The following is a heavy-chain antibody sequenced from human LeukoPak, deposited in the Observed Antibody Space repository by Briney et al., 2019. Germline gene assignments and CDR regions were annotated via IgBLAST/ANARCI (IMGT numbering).Heavy chain of an antibody. CDR2: ISYDGSNK. D-gene: IGHD5-12*01. CDR1: GFTFSSYG. Sequence: GGSLRLSCAASGFTFSSYGMHWVRQAPGKGLEWVAVISYDGSNKYYADSVTGRFTISRDNSKNTLYLQMNSLRAEDTAVYYCAKALYSGSAGALDYWGQGTLVTVSS. CDR3: AKALYSGSAGALDY. J-gene: IGHJ4*02. V-gene: IGHV3-30*18.